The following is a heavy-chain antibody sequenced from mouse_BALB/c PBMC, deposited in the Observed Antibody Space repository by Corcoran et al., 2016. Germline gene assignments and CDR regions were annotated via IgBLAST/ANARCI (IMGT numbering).Heavy chain of an antibody. CDR3: ARNGNFDY. Sequence: EIQLQQSGAELVRPGALVKLSCKASAFKITDYYTHWVKQRAEQCLEWIGWIDPENGNTIYDPNCQGQASITADTSSNTAYLQLSSLTSEDTAVYYCARNGNFDYWGQGTTLTVSS. J-gene: IGHJ2*01. D-gene: IGHD2-1*01. CDR1: AFKITDYY. V-gene: IGHV14-1*02. CDR2: IDPENGNT.